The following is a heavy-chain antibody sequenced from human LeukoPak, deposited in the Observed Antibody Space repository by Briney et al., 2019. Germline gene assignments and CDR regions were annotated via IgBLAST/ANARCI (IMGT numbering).Heavy chain of an antibody. Sequence: PSETLSLTCAVYGGSFSGYYWSWIRQPPGKGLEWIGEINHSGSTNYNPSLKSRVTISVDTSKNQFSLKLSSVTAADTAVYYCARRTGGYYYDSSGYRFDYWGQGTLVTVSS. V-gene: IGHV4-34*01. D-gene: IGHD3-22*01. CDR2: INHSGST. CDR3: ARRTGGYYYDSSGYRFDY. J-gene: IGHJ4*02. CDR1: GGSFSGYY.